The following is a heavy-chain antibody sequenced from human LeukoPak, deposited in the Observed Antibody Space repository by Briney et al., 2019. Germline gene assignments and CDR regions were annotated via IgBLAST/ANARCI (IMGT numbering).Heavy chain of an antibody. CDR2: IYYSGST. CDR1: GGSVSSGGFY. V-gene: IGHV4-61*08. Sequence: SETLSLTCTVSGGSVSSGGFYWTWIRQPPGKGLEWIGYIYYSGSTNYIPSLRSRLTISVDTSKNQFSLKLSSVTTADTAVYYCAREDITGTASYFDYWGQGTLVTVSS. J-gene: IGHJ4*02. D-gene: IGHD1-7*01. CDR3: AREDITGTASYFDY.